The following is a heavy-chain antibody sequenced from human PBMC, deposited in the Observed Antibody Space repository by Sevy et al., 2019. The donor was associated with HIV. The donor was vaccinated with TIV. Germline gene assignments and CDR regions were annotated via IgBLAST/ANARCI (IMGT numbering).Heavy chain of an antibody. V-gene: IGHV1-69*13. D-gene: IGHD1-7*01. CDR2: IIPIYGTI. Sequence: ASVKVSCKASGGTFSSHAISWVRQAPGQGLEWMGGIIPIYGTINYAQKFQGRVTITVDESTSTVYMVLSSLRPDDAAVYYCAREVTGTTYGFDPWGQGTLVTVSS. J-gene: IGHJ5*02. CDR1: GGTFSSHA. CDR3: AREVTGTTYGFDP.